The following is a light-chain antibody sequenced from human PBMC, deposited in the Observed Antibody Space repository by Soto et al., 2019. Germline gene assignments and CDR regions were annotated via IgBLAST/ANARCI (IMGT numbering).Light chain of an antibody. J-gene: IGKJ1*01. Sequence: IVLTQSPGALSLSPDERPTLSCSASQSVSSSYLAWYQQKPGQAPRLLIYGASSRATGIPDRFSGSGSGTDFTLTISRLEPEDFAVYYCQQYGSFTWTFGQGTKVDIK. CDR3: QQYGSFTWT. V-gene: IGKV3-20*01. CDR1: QSVSSSY. CDR2: GAS.